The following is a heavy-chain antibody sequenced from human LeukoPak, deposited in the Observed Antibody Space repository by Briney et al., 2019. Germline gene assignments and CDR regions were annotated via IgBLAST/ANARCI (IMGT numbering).Heavy chain of an antibody. CDR2: IYTSGST. J-gene: IGHJ5*02. CDR3: ARELVVVPAAINWFDP. D-gene: IGHD2-2*01. V-gene: IGHV4-61*02. Sequence: PSQTLSLTCTVSGGSISSGSYYWSWIRQPAGKGLEWIGRIYTSGSTNYNPSPKSRVTISVDTSKNQFSLKLSSVTAADTAVYCCARELVVVPAAINWFDPWGQGTLVTVSS. CDR1: GGSISSGSYY.